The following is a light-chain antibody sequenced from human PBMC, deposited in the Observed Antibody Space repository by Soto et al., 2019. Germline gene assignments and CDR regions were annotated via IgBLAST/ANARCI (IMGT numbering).Light chain of an antibody. CDR1: QSISSW. Sequence: DIQMTQSPSTLSASVGDRVTITCRASQSISSWLAWYQKKPGKAPNLLIYKTSSLEIGVPSRFSGSGSGTEFTLTVNSLQPDDFATYYCQQYDSYPLTFGGGTKVEIK. CDR3: QQYDSYPLT. V-gene: IGKV1-5*03. CDR2: KTS. J-gene: IGKJ4*01.